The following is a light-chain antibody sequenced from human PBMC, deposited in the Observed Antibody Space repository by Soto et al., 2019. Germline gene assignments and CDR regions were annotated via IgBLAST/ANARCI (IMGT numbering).Light chain of an antibody. J-gene: IGLJ2*01. V-gene: IGLV7-46*01. Sequence: QAVVTQEPSLTVSPGGTVTLTCGSRTGAVTSGHYPYWFQQKPGQAPRTLIYDTSNKHSWTPARFSVSLLGGKAALTLSGAQPEDEAEYYCLLSYSGARSVVFGGGTKLTVL. CDR1: TGAVTSGHY. CDR2: DTS. CDR3: LLSYSGARSVV.